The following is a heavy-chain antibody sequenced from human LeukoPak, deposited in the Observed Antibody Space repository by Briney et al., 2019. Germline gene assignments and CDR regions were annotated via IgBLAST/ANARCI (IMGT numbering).Heavy chain of an antibody. J-gene: IGHJ4*02. Sequence: PWASVKVSCKASGYTFTSYYMHWVRQAPGQGLQWMGGIIPIFGTANYAQKFQGRVTITADESTSTAYMELSSLRSEDTAVYYCAREAAAGTRGFAFDYWGQGTLVTVSS. V-gene: IGHV1-69*13. CDR2: IIPIFGTA. CDR1: GYTFTSYY. CDR3: AREAAAGTRGFAFDY. D-gene: IGHD6-13*01.